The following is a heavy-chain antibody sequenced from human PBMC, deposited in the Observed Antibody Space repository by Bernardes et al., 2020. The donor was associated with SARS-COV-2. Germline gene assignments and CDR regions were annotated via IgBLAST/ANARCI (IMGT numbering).Heavy chain of an antibody. J-gene: IGHJ5*02. V-gene: IGHV3-74*01. CDR2: INPDGSST. CDR1: GFTFSSSW. Sequence: GGPLRPSCAASGFTFSSSWFHWLRPAPGKVSVWVSRINPDGSSTNYADSVKGRFTISRDNAKNTLFLQMSSLRAEDTAMYYCARDLGYCTNGVCSPWGQGTLVTVSS. CDR3: ARDLGYCTNGVCSP. D-gene: IGHD2-8*01.